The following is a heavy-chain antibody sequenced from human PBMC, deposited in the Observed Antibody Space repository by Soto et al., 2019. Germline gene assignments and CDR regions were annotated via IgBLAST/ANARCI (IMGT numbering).Heavy chain of an antibody. D-gene: IGHD6-13*01. V-gene: IGHV1-69*13. J-gene: IGHJ6*02. CDR2: IIPIFGTA. CDR3: ARGALGQHKVMGDYYYYGMDV. CDR1: GGTFSSYA. Sequence: GASVKVSCKASGGTFSSYAISWVRQAPGQGLEWMGGIIPIFGTANYAQKFQGRVTITADESTSTAYMELSSLRSEDTAVYYCARGALGQHKVMGDYYYYGMDVWGQGTTVTVSS.